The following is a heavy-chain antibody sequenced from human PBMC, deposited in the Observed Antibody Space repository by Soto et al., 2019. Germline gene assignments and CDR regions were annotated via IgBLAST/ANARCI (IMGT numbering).Heavy chain of an antibody. CDR3: ASLIDSFDI. CDR1: GCHCGDFG. J-gene: IGHJ3*02. CDR2: ISHDGSDK. V-gene: IGHV3-30*03. Sequence: VGPLILSYAASGCHCGDFGMHWLRQAPGKGLEWVAVISHDGSDKFYADSVKARFTISRDNSKNTLYLQMSGLRAEDTAVYYCASLIDSFDIWGQGTMVTVSS.